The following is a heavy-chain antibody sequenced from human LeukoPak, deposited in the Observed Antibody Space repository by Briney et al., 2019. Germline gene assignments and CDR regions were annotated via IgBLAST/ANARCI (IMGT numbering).Heavy chain of an antibody. CDR3: AREGRTGRPPCFDF. Sequence: GGSLRLSCAASGLSVSHNYMTWVRQAPGKGLQWVSMIRSDTGTDYADSVKGRFTISRDNAKNSLYLQMNSLRAEDTAVYYCAREGRTGRPPCFDFWGQGTLVTVSS. V-gene: IGHV3-69-1*01. CDR2: IRSDTGT. CDR1: GLSVSHNY. D-gene: IGHD7-27*01. J-gene: IGHJ4*02.